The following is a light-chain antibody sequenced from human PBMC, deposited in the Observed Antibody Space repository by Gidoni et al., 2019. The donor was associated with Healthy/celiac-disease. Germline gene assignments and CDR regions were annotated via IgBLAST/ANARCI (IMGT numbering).Light chain of an antibody. CDR3: QQYDNLPGT. CDR1: QDISNY. J-gene: IGKJ5*01. V-gene: IGKV1-33*01. Sequence: DIQLTYSPSSLSASVGDRVTITCQASQDISNYLNWYQQKPGKAPKLLINDASNLETGVPSRFSGSGSGTDFSFTISSLQPEDIATYYCQQYDNLPGTFGQGTRLEIK. CDR2: DAS.